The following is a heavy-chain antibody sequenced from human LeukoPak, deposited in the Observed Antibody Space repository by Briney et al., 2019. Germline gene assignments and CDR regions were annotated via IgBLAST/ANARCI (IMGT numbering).Heavy chain of an antibody. D-gene: IGHD1-1*01. Sequence: PSGTLSLTCAVSGGSISSGSYYWSWIRQPPGKGLEWIGNIYHNGNTYYNPSLKSRVTISVDTSKKQFSLKLRTATAADTAVYYCARIEAVTRRYNHAYYFDYWGQGTLVTVSS. V-gene: IGHV4-39*07. J-gene: IGHJ4*02. CDR1: GGSISSGSYY. CDR2: IYHNGNT. CDR3: ARIEAVTRRYNHAYYFDY.